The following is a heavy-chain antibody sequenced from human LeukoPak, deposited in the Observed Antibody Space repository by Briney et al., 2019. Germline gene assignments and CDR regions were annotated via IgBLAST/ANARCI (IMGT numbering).Heavy chain of an antibody. V-gene: IGHV3-48*01. CDR1: GFIFSSYS. J-gene: IGHJ4*02. CDR3: ARVTISGSYYPDY. Sequence: GGSLKLSCAASGFIFSSYSMNWVRQAPGKGLEWVSYISVSGSILYYADSVKGRFTISRDNAKSSLFLQMSSLRAEDTAVYYCARVTISGSYYPDYWGQGTLVTVSS. CDR2: ISVSGSIL. D-gene: IGHD3-10*01.